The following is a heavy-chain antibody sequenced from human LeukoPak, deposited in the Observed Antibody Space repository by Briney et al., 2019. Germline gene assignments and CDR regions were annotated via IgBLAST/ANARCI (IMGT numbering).Heavy chain of an antibody. J-gene: IGHJ4*02. D-gene: IGHD5-18*01. CDR3: ARDWGYSYGSFSYFDY. V-gene: IGHV1-69*13. CDR2: IIPIFGTA. CDR1: GYTFSSYD. Sequence: SVKVSCKASGYTFSSYDINWVRQATGQGLEWMGGIIPIFGTANYAQKFQGRVTITADESTSTAYMELSSLRSEDTAVYYCARDWGYSYGSFSYFDYWGQGTLVTVSS.